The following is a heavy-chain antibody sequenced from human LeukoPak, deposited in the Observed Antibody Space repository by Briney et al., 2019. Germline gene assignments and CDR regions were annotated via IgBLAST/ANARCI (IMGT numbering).Heavy chain of an antibody. CDR1: GYTFTGYY. V-gene: IGHV1-2*02. CDR2: VNPNSGDT. Sequence: GASVKVSCKASGYTFTGYYLHWVRQAPGQGLEWMGCVNPNSGDTNYAQKFQGSVTMTRDTSISTAYMELSRLRSDDTAVYYCARGQMITFGGDRRGNWFDPWGQGTLVTVSS. D-gene: IGHD3-16*01. CDR3: ARGQMITFGGDRRGNWFDP. J-gene: IGHJ5*02.